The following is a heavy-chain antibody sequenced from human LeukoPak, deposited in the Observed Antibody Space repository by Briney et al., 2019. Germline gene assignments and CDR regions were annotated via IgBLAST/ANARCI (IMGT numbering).Heavy chain of an antibody. J-gene: IGHJ5*02. V-gene: IGHV4-38-2*02. D-gene: IGHD2-2*01. Sequence: SETLSLTCSVSGYSITSGYYWGWIRQPPGKGLEWIGSIYHSGNTYYNPSLKSRVTISVDTSKNQFSLKLSSVTAADTAVYYCARGSGYCDSTTCYNWFDPWGQGTLVTVSS. CDR1: GYSITSGYY. CDR2: IYHSGNT. CDR3: ARGSGYCDSTTCYNWFDP.